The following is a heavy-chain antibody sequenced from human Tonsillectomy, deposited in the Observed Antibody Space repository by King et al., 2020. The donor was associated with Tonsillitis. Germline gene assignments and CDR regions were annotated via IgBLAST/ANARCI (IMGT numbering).Heavy chain of an antibody. CDR2: ISYDGSNK. CDR1: GFTFSSYA. J-gene: IGHJ5*02. V-gene: IGHV3-30-3*01. CDR3: ARDRLIWFGDPTPQFDP. Sequence: VQLVESGGGVVQPGRSLRLSCAASGFTFSSYAMHWVRQAPGKGLEWVAVISYDGSNKYYADSVKGRFTISRDNSKNTLYLQMNSLRAEDTAVYYCARDRLIWFGDPTPQFDPWGQGTLVTVSS. D-gene: IGHD3-10*01.